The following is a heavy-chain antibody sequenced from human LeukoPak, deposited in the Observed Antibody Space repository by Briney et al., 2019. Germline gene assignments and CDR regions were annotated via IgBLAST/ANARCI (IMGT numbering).Heavy chain of an antibody. CDR1: GYKFTDDY. J-gene: IGHJ4*02. D-gene: IGHD3-16*01. CDR2: INPDSGFT. Sequence: GASVKVSCKASGYKFTDDYMHWVRQAPGQGLEFMGWINPDSGFTNYAQKFKGRVTMTRDTSISTVYLEVRSLTSDDTAVYYCAPTAEAYTSWWKVWGQGTLVTVSS. CDR3: APTAEAYTSWWKV. V-gene: IGHV1-2*02.